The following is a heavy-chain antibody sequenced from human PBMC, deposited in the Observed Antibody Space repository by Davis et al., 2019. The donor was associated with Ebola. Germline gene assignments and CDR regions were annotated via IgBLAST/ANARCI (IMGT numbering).Heavy chain of an antibody. CDR2: IYYSGST. V-gene: IGHV4-59*12. Sequence: SETLSLTCTVSGGSISSYYWSWIRQPPGKGLEWIGYIYYSGSTNYNPSLKSRVTISVDTSKNQFSLKLSSVTAADTAVYYCARGQEEGITIFGVVIKDYYYGMDVWGQGTTVTVSS. J-gene: IGHJ6*02. D-gene: IGHD3-3*01. CDR3: ARGQEEGITIFGVVIKDYYYGMDV. CDR1: GGSISSYY.